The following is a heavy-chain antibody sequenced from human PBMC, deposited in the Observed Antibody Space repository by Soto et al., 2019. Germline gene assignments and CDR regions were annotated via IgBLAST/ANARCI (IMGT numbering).Heavy chain of an antibody. CDR2: ISGSGGST. CDR3: AKDLRSYTGYSSSWSLPPGYYYYGMDV. Sequence: EVQLLESGGGLVQPGGSLRLSCAASGFTFSSYAMSWVRQAPGKGLEWVSAISGSGGSTYYADSVKGRFTISRDNSKNELYLQMNSLRAEDTAVYYCAKDLRSYTGYSSSWSLPPGYYYYGMDVWGQGTTVTVSS. J-gene: IGHJ6*02. CDR1: GFTFSSYA. D-gene: IGHD6-13*01. V-gene: IGHV3-23*01.